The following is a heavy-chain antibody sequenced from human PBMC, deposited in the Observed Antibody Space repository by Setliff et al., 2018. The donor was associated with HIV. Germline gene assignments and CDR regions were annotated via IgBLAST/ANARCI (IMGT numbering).Heavy chain of an antibody. Sequence: ASVKVSCKASGYTFTSYDINWVRRATGQGLEWMGWMNPNSGNTGYAQKFQGRVTMTRNTSISTAYMELSSLRSEDTAVYYCARGSSYSSSWYVFRPQALNDAFDIWAQGTMVTVSS. CDR3: ARGSSYSSSWYVFRPQALNDAFDI. CDR2: MNPNSGNT. J-gene: IGHJ3*02. D-gene: IGHD6-13*01. CDR1: GYTFTSYD. V-gene: IGHV1-8*02.